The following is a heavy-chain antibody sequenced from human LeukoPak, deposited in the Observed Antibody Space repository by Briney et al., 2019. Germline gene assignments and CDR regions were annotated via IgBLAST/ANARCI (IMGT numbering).Heavy chain of an antibody. V-gene: IGHV3-21*01. CDR3: ARDLYGDAGRIDY. J-gene: IGHJ4*02. Sequence: PGGSLRPSCAASGFTFSSYSMNWVRQAPGKGLEWVSSITSSSSYIYYADSVKGRFTISRDNAKNSLYLQMNSLRAEDTAVYYCARDLYGDAGRIDYWGQGTLVTVSS. CDR1: GFTFSSYS. D-gene: IGHD4-17*01. CDR2: ITSSSSYI.